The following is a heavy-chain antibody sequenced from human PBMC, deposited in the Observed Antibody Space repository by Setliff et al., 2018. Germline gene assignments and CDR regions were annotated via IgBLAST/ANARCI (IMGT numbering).Heavy chain of an antibody. V-gene: IGHV3-66*02. J-gene: IGHJ6*03. CDR1: AFPVSSNY. Sequence: GGSLRLSCAASAFPVSSNYMTWVRQAPGKGLEFVSVVYSGGTTYSADSVRGRFTISRDNSRNTLNLQMNSLRAEDTGVYYCARIVVDYYYYYMDVWGKGTTVTSP. CDR3: ARIVVDYYYYYMDV. CDR2: VYSGGTT. D-gene: IGHD3-22*01.